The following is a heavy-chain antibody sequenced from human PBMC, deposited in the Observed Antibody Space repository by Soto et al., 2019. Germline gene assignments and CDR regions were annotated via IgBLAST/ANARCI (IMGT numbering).Heavy chain of an antibody. D-gene: IGHD6-13*01. CDR1: GYTFTSYY. Sequence: ASVKVSCKASGYTFTSYYMHWVRQAPGQGLEWMGIINPSGGSTSYAQKFQGRVTMTRDTSKNQFSLKLSSVTAADTAVYYCARAVRAAAVVWFDPWGQGTLVTVSS. V-gene: IGHV1-46*01. CDR3: ARAVRAAAVVWFDP. J-gene: IGHJ5*02. CDR2: INPSGGST.